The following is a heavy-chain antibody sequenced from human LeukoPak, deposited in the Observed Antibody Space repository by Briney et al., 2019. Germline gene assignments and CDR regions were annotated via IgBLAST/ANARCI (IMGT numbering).Heavy chain of an antibody. CDR3: ARGPTIFGVVRGNWFDP. CDR2: IIPIFGTA. J-gene: IGHJ5*02. D-gene: IGHD3-3*01. CDR1: GGTFSSYA. Sequence: ASVKVSCKASGGTFSSYAISWVRQAPGQGLEWMGGIIPIFGTANYAQKFQGRVTITTDESTSTAYMELSSLRSEDTAVYYCARGPTIFGVVRGNWFDPWGQGTLVTVSS. V-gene: IGHV1-69*05.